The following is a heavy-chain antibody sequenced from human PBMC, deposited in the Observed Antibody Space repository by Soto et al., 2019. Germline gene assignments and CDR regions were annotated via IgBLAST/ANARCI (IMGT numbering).Heavy chain of an antibody. CDR3: ATRFDFWSGFTFDP. CDR2: IIPIFGTA. Sequence: SVKVACKASGGPLSSYAISWVRQAPGQGLEWMGGIIPIFGTANYAQKFQGRVTITADESTSTAYMELSSLRSEDTAVYYCATRFDFWSGFTFDPWGQGTLVTVSS. J-gene: IGHJ5*02. D-gene: IGHD3-3*01. CDR1: GGPLSSYA. V-gene: IGHV1-69*01.